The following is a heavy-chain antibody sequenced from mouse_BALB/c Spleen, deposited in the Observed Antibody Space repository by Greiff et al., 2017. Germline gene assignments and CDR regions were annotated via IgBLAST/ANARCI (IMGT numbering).Heavy chain of an antibody. J-gene: IGHJ4*01. CDR2: ISSGSSTI. Sequence: EVKVVESGGGLVQPGGSRKLSCAASGFTFSSFGMHWVRQAPEKGLEWVAYISSGSSTIYYADTVKGRFTISRDNPKNTLFLQMTSLRSEDTAMYYCARGYYPYYAMEYWGQGTSVTVSS. CDR1: GFTFSSFG. CDR3: ARGYYPYYAMEY. D-gene: IGHD1-1*01. V-gene: IGHV5-17*02.